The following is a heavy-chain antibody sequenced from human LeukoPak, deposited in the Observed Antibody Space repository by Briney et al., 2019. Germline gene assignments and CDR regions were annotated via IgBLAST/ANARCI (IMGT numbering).Heavy chain of an antibody. D-gene: IGHD1-26*01. CDR2: INSDGSSA. J-gene: IGHJ4*02. CDR3: ARGAPSGSYYY. Sequence: GGSLRLSCAASGFTFSSYWMHWVRQAPGKGLVWVSRINSDGSSATYADSVKGRFTISRDNVKNTLYLQMNSLRAEDTAVYYCARGAPSGSYYYWGQGTLVTVSS. V-gene: IGHV3-74*01. CDR1: GFTFSSYW.